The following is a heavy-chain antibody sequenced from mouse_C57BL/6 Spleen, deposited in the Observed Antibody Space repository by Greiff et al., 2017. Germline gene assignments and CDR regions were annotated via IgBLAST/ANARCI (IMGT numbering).Heavy chain of an antibody. CDR1: GYTFTDYY. Sequence: QLQQSGPELVKPGASVKISCKASGYTFTDYYMNWVKQSHGKSLEWIGDINPNNGGTSYNQKFKGKATLTVDKSSSTAYMELRSLTSEDSAVYYCARGGYDYDDAMDYWGQGTSVTVSS. CDR3: ARGGYDYDDAMDY. D-gene: IGHD2-4*01. V-gene: IGHV1-26*01. J-gene: IGHJ4*01. CDR2: INPNNGGT.